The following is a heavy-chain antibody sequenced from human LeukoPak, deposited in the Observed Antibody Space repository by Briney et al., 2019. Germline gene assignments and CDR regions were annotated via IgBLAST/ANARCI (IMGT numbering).Heavy chain of an antibody. V-gene: IGHV4-34*01. CDR2: INHSGST. D-gene: IGHD5-18*01. CDR3: ASQRGYSYGSRGYCFDY. J-gene: IGHJ4*02. Sequence: PSETLSLTCAVYGGSFSGYYWSWIRQPPGKGLEWIGEINHSGSTNYNPSLKSRVTISVDTSKNQFSLKLSSVTAADTAVYYCASQRGYSYGSRGYCFDYWGQGTLVTVSS. CDR1: GGSFSGYY.